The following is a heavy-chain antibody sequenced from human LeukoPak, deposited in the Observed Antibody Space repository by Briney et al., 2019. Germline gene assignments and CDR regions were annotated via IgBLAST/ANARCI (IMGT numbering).Heavy chain of an antibody. CDR2: IRYDGSNE. V-gene: IGHV3-30*02. CDR1: GFTFSKYG. Sequence: GGSLRLSCAASGFTFSKYGMHWVRQAPGKGLEWVAFIRYDGSNEYYADSVKGRFTISRDKSKNTLYLQMNSLRAEDTAVYYCARAPTVTTQYFDYWGQGTLVTVSS. J-gene: IGHJ4*02. D-gene: IGHD4-17*01. CDR3: ARAPTVTTQYFDY.